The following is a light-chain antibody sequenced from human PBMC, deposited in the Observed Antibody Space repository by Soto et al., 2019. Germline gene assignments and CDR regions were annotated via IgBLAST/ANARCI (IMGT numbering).Light chain of an antibody. CDR2: GAS. Sequence: EVVLTQYPGTLSLSPGERATLSCRASQSISSDYLAWYQQKPGQAPRHLIYGASGRATGIPDRFSGSGSGTDFTLTNSRLEPEDFAVYCCQQYGGSPGTFGQGTKLEIK. CDR3: QQYGGSPGT. V-gene: IGKV3-20*01. J-gene: IGKJ1*01. CDR1: QSISSDY.